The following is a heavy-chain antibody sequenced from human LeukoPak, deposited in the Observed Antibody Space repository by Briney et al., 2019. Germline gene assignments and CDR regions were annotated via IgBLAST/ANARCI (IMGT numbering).Heavy chain of an antibody. CDR3: ARHDCITTACYYFYGMDL. CDR2: TYYSGST. V-gene: IGHV4-39*01. D-gene: IGHD3-10*01. CDR1: GGSISSSSHY. J-gene: IGHJ6*02. Sequence: PSETLSLTCTVSGGSISSSSHYWGWIRQPPGKGPEWIGSTYYSGSTYYNPSLKSRVTISVDTSKNQFSLKLSSVTATDTAVYYCARHDCITTACYYFYGMDLWGQGTTVTVSS.